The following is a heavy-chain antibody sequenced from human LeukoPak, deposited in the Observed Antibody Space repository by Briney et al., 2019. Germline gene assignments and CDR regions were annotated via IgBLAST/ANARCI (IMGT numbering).Heavy chain of an antibody. V-gene: IGHV3-23*01. Sequence: TGGSLRLSCATSGFTFNQYAMTWVRQAPGKGLEWVSVISGSGGTTYNADSVRGRFSISRDNYKNILYLQMNSLRAEDSAIYYCARAPLSGAWTVSYYYAMDLWGQGTTVTVSS. CDR3: ARAPLSGAWTVSYYYAMDL. CDR1: GFTFNQYA. CDR2: ISGSGGTT. J-gene: IGHJ6*02. D-gene: IGHD1-1*01.